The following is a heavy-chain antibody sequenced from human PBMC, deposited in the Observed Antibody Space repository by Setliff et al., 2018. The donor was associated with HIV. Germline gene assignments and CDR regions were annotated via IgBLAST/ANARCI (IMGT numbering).Heavy chain of an antibody. J-gene: IGHJ4*02. CDR3: VKEGRTSTVFDY. CDR2: ISYSGST. V-gene: IGHV4-31*03. D-gene: IGHD1-7*01. CDR1: GDSVSSGDSY. Sequence: PSETLSLTCIVSGDSVSSGDSYWTWIRQHPGKGLEWIGYISYSGSTYYNPSLESRLTISLDTSANQFSLKLSSVTAADTAVYYCVKEGRTSTVFDYCGQGVMVTVSS.